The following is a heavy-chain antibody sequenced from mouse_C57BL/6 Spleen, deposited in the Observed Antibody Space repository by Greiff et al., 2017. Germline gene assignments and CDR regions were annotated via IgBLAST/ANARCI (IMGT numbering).Heavy chain of an antibody. D-gene: IGHD1-1*01. CDR1: GFSLSTSGMG. Sequence: QVTLKVSGPGILQSSQTLSLTCSFSGFSLSTSGMGVSWIRQPSGKGLEWLAHIYWDDDKRYNPSLKSRRTISKDTSRNQVFLMITSVDTADTATYYCARRRDYGSSCWYFDVWGTGTTVTVSS. CDR3: ARRRDYGSSCWYFDV. J-gene: IGHJ1*03. V-gene: IGHV8-12*01. CDR2: IYWDDDK.